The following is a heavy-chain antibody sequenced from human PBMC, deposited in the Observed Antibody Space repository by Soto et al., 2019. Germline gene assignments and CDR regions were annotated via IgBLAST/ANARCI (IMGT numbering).Heavy chain of an antibody. Sequence: QVQLVESGGGVVQPGRSLRLSCAASGFTFSSYGMHWVRQAPGKGLEWVTVISYDGSNKYYADSVKGRFTISRDNSKNTLYLQMNSLRAEDTAVYYCAKDWGDIVVMVDPTAVLTAGFDYWGQGTLVTVSS. CDR2: ISYDGSNK. CDR1: GFTFSSYG. D-gene: IGHD2-15*01. J-gene: IGHJ4*02. V-gene: IGHV3-30*18. CDR3: AKDWGDIVVMVDPTAVLTAGFDY.